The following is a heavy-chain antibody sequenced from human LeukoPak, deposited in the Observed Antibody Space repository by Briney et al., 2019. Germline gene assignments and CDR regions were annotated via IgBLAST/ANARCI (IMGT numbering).Heavy chain of an antibody. Sequence: PGGSLRLSCAASKFTFSSYEMNWVRRAPGKGLEWISYISTSGTTVYYADSVRGRFTISRDNAKNSLHLEMTSLRAEDTAVYYCAKDLEVGATTWNFDLWGRGTLVTVSS. CDR2: ISTSGTTV. D-gene: IGHD1-26*01. CDR1: KFTFSSYE. CDR3: AKDLEVGATTWNFDL. J-gene: IGHJ2*01. V-gene: IGHV3-48*03.